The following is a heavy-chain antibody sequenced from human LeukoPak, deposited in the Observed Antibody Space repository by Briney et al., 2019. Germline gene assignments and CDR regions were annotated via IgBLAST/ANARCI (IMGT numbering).Heavy chain of an antibody. Sequence: ASETLSPTCTVSGGSISSYYWSWIRQPAGKGLEWIGRIYTSGSTNYNPSLKSRVTMSVDTSKNQFSLKLSSVTAADTAVYYCARDKEYDILTDQNWFDPWGQGTLVTVSS. CDR2: IYTSGST. J-gene: IGHJ5*02. CDR1: GGSISSYY. CDR3: ARDKEYDILTDQNWFDP. V-gene: IGHV4-4*07. D-gene: IGHD3-9*01.